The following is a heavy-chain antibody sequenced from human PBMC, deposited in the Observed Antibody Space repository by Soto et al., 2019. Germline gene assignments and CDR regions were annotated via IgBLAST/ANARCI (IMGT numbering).Heavy chain of an antibody. V-gene: IGHV4-30-4*01. CDR3: ARGVHKLRMVRAPTHNWFDP. D-gene: IGHD3-10*01. J-gene: IGHJ5*02. CDR2: IYYSGST. CDR1: GGSISSGDYY. Sequence: SETLSLTCTVSGGSISSGDYYWSWIRQPPGKGLEWIGYIYYSGSTYYNPSLKSRVTISVDTSKNQFSLKLSSVTAADTAVYYCARGVHKLRMVRAPTHNWFDPWGQGTLVTVSS.